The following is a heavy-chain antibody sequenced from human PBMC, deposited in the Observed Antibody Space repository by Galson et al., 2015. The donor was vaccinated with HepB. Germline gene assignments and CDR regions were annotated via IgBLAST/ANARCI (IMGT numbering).Heavy chain of an antibody. V-gene: IGHV3-33*01. CDR1: GFPFSSYG. CDR2: IWYDGSNK. J-gene: IGHJ6*02. CDR3: ARDGVEEGGIAAPLAACDYYCMDV. Sequence: SLRLSCAASGFPFSSYGMHWVRQAPGKGLEWVAVIWYDGSNKYYADSVKGRFTISSDNSKNTLYLPMNSLRAEDTAVYYCARDGVEEGGIAAPLAACDYYCMDVWGQETTHTVSS. D-gene: IGHD6-13*01.